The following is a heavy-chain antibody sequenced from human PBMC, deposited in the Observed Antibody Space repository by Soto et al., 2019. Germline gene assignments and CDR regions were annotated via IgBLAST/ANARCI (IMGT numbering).Heavy chain of an antibody. CDR1: GYTFTGYH. CDR3: ARRLGLLVTPIPGY. J-gene: IGHJ4*02. Sequence: ASVKVSCKASGYTFTGYHMHWVRQAPGQGLEWMGWINPNSGVTIYAQKFQGRVIMTRETPITTAYMELSRLTPDDTAVYYCARRLGLLVTPIPGYWGQGTLVTAPQ. V-gene: IGHV1-2*02. CDR2: INPNSGVT. D-gene: IGHD2-21*02.